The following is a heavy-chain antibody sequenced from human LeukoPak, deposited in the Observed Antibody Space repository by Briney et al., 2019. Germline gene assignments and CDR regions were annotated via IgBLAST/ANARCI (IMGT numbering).Heavy chain of an antibody. J-gene: IGHJ4*02. V-gene: IGHV1-69*01. CDR1: GGTFSSYA. Sequence: SVKVSCKASGGTFSSYAISWVRQAPGQGLEWMGGIIPIFGTANYAQKFQGRVTITADESTSTAYMELSSLRSEDTAVYYCARDGGNHYYHSTASSWNYWGQGTLVTVSS. CDR2: IIPIFGTA. D-gene: IGHD3-22*01. CDR3: ARDGGNHYYHSTASSWNY.